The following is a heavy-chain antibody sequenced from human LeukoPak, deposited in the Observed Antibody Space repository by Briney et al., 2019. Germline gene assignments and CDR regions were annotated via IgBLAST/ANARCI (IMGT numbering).Heavy chain of an antibody. CDR3: AKVSLRYFDWLLFSYFDY. CDR1: GFTFSSYG. V-gene: IGHV3-23*01. CDR2: ISGSGGST. Sequence: GGTLRLSSAASGFTFSSYGMSWVRQAPGKGLEWVSAISGSGGSTYYADSVKGRFTISRDNSKNTLYLQMNSLRAEDTAVYYCAKVSLRYFDWLLFSYFDYWGQGTLVTVSS. D-gene: IGHD3-9*01. J-gene: IGHJ4*02.